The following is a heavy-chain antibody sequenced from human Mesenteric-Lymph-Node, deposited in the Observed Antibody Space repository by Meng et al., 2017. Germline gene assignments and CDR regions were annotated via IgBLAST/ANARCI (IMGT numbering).Heavy chain of an antibody. CDR2: VYHNGVT. V-gene: IGHV4-34*02. CDR3: ARGGATPMIIKY. J-gene: IGHJ4*02. Sequence: QVQLKQWGAEVLKPSEPLSLTCAVYGGSLSGYYWSWIRQPPGKGLEWMGEVYHNGVTKYSPSLRSRVVISIDTPKNQFSLNLRSVSAADTAMYYCARGGATPMIIKYWGPGTLVTVSS. CDR1: GGSLSGYY. D-gene: IGHD3-10*01.